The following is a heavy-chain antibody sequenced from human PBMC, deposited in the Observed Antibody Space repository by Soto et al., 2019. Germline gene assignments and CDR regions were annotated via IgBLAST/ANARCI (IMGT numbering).Heavy chain of an antibody. V-gene: IGHV5-51*01. D-gene: IGHD6-19*01. J-gene: IGHJ6*02. Sequence: GESLKISCKASGYSFSTYWIGWERQMHGKGQERMGIIHPGDSDTKYSPSLQGQVTISADTSISTAYLQWTSLKASDTAMHYCARSRRGAYSSGWYSPSGYYNYGIDVWGQGTKVTVSS. CDR3: ARSRRGAYSSGWYSPSGYYNYGIDV. CDR2: IHPGDSDT. CDR1: GYSFSTYW.